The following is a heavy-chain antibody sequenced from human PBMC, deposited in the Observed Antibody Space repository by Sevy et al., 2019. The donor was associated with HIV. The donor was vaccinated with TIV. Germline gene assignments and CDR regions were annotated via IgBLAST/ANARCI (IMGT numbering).Heavy chain of an antibody. J-gene: IGHJ4*02. CDR3: AREVRGYSYGSHYFDY. D-gene: IGHD5-18*01. CDR1: GGSISSYY. V-gene: IGHV4-59*01. CDR2: IYYSGCT. Sequence: SETLSLTCTVSGGSISSYYWSWIRQPPGKGLEWIGYIYYSGCTNYNPSLKSRVTISVDTSKNQFSLKLSSVTAADTAVYYCAREVRGYSYGSHYFDYWGQGTLVTVSS.